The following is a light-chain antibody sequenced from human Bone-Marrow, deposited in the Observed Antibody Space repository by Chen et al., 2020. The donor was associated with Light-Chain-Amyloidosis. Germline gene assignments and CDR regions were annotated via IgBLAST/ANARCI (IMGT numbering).Light chain of an antibody. V-gene: IGLV3-1*01. J-gene: IGLJ2*01. CDR3: QAWDSSTEKVA. CDR2: EDK. CDR1: RLADKS. Sequence: SYELTQPPSVSVSPGQTASITCSGDRLADKSASWYQKRPGQAPVLVIYEDKRRPSGVPERVSGSTSGNTATLTISGAQAMDEAEYYCQAWDSSTEKVAFGGGTKLTVL.